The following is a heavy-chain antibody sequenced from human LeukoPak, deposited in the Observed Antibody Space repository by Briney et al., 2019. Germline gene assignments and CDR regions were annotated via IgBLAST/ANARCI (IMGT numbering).Heavy chain of an antibody. V-gene: IGHV5-51*01. CDR3: ARLEYSSSSPSGTPHY. Sequence: GESLKISCQGSGYSFTSYWIGWVRQMPGKGLEWMGIIYPGDSDTRYSPSFQGQVTISADKSISTAYLQWSSLKASDTAMYYCARLEYSSSSPSGTPHYWGQGTLVTVSS. CDR2: IYPGDSDT. CDR1: GYSFTSYW. D-gene: IGHD6-6*01. J-gene: IGHJ4*02.